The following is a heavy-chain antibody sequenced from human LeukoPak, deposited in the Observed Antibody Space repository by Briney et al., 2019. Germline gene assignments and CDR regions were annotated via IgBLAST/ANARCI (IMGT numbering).Heavy chain of an antibody. CDR1: GFILRTYA. CDR2: IRAGGDTT. Sequence: GGSLRLSCTASGFILRTYAMIWVRQAPGKGLEWVSAIRAGGDTTVYADAVRGRFTISRDNPNNALYLQMNELRADDTAVYYCARDPSGDYIGAFDFWGQGTMVTVSS. CDR3: ARDPSGDYIGAFDF. D-gene: IGHD4-17*01. J-gene: IGHJ3*01. V-gene: IGHV3-23*01.